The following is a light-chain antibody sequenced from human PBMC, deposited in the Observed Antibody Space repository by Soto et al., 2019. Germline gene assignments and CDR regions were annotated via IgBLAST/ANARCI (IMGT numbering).Light chain of an antibody. CDR2: DAS. J-gene: IGKJ1*01. CDR1: QSVGSN. Sequence: EIVLTQSPVTLSLSPGERATLSCRASQSVGSNLDWYQQIPGQAPRLLIYDASNRATGTPARFSGSGSGTDFTLTISSLEPEDFAVYYCQQRTNWPPWTFGQGTKVDIK. CDR3: QQRTNWPPWT. V-gene: IGKV3-11*01.